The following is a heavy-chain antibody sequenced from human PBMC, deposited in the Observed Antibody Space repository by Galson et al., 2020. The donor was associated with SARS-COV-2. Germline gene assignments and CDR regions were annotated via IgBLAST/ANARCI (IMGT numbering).Heavy chain of an antibody. V-gene: IGHV1-2*02. J-gene: IGHJ4*02. CDR1: GYTFIDNS. CDR3: ARNGGGLCY. CDR2: INPKSGDT. Sequence: ASVKVSCKASGYTFIDNSLVWVRQAPGQGLDWMGWINPKSGDTNYAQTFQGRVTLTRDTSIGTAYMELSGLTSDDTAVYYCARNGGGLCYWGQGTLVTVSS.